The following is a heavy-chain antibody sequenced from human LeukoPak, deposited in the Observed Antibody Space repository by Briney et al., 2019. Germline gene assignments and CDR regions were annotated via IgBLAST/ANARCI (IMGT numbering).Heavy chain of an antibody. CDR3: PRDPERDGYNYDDAFDI. J-gene: IGHJ3*02. D-gene: IGHD5-24*01. CDR2: ISSSSSYI. Sequence: GGSLRLSCAASGFTFSSYSMNWVRQAPGKGLEWVSSISSSSSYIYYADSVKGRFTISRDNAKNSLYLQMNSLRAEDTAVYYCPRDPERDGYNYDDAFDIWGQGTMVTVSS. V-gene: IGHV3-21*01. CDR1: GFTFSSYS.